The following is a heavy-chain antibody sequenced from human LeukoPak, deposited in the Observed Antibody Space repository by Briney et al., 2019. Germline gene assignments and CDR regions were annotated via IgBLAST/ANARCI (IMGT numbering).Heavy chain of an antibody. CDR2: IYSSGST. CDR3: SREGRWLQLGFDY. D-gene: IGHD5-24*01. Sequence: SETLSLTCTVSGASMSSFYWSWIRQSPGKGLEWIGYIYSSGSTSYNPSLKSRVTISVDTSKSQFSLKLSSVTAADTAVYFCSREGRWLQLGFDYWGRGTLVTVSS. J-gene: IGHJ4*02. V-gene: IGHV4-59*01. CDR1: GASMSSFY.